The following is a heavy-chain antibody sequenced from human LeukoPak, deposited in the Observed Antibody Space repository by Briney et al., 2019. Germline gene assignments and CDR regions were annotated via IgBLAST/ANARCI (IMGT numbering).Heavy chain of an antibody. CDR1: EFAFSTYN. J-gene: IGHJ4*02. V-gene: IGHV3-48*02. D-gene: IGHD4-23*01. Sequence: GGSLRLSCAASEFAFSTYNMNWVRQAPGKGLEWVSYISTGSSTTYYADSVKGRFTISRDNVENSLYLQMNSLRDEDTAVYYCARVAAGYSVNYFGYWGQGTLVTVSS. CDR3: ARVAAGYSVNYFGY. CDR2: ISTGSSTT.